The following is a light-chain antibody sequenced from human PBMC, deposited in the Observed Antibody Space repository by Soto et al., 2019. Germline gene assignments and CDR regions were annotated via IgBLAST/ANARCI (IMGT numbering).Light chain of an antibody. CDR2: AAS. V-gene: IGKV1-27*01. J-gene: IGKJ4*01. CDR1: QGISNY. CDR3: HKYNHAPT. Sequence: DIQMTQSPSSLSASVGDRVTITCRASQGISNYLAWYQQKPGKVPELLIYAASTLQSGVPSRFSGSGSGTEFSLTISVLHPEDVATYYCHKYNHAPTFGGGTKVEIK.